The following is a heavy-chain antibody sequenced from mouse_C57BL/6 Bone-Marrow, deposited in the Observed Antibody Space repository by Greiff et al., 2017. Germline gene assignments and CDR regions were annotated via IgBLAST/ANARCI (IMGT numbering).Heavy chain of an antibody. V-gene: IGHV1-50*01. CDR2: IDPSDSYT. CDR3: ARKENSNLWYFDV. CDR1: GYTFTSYW. Sequence: QVQLQQSGAELVKPGASVKLSCKASGYTFTSYWMQWVKQRPGQGLEWIGEIDPSDSYTNYNQKFKGKATLTVDTSSSTAYMQLSSLTSEDSAVYYCARKENSNLWYFDVWGTGTTVTVSS. J-gene: IGHJ1*03. D-gene: IGHD2-5*01.